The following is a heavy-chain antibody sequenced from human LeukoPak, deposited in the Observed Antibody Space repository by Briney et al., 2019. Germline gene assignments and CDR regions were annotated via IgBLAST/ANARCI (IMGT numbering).Heavy chain of an antibody. CDR2: INPSGGST. CDR3: ARAAPEHYFDY. V-gene: IGHV1-46*01. Sequence: GASVKVSCKASGYTFTSYYMHWVRQAPGQGLEWVGIINPSGGSTSYAQKFQGRVTMTRDTSTSTVYMELSSLRSEDTAVYYCARAAPEHYFDYWGQGTLVTVSS. CDR1: GYTFTSYY. J-gene: IGHJ4*02.